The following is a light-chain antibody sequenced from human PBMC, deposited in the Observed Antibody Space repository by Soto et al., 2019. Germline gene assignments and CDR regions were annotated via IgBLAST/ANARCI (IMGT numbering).Light chain of an antibody. CDR1: QSVSSSY. CDR3: QQYGSSPYT. CDR2: DAS. J-gene: IGKJ2*01. Sequence: EIVLTQSPGTLSLSPGERATVSCRASQSVSSSYLAWYQQKPGQAPRLLIYDASSWATGIPDRFSGSGSGTDFTLTISRLEPEDFAVYFCQQYGSSPYTFGQGTKLEIK. V-gene: IGKV3-20*01.